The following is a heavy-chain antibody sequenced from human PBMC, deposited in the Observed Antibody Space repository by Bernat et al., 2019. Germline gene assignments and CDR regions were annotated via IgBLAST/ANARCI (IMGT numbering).Heavy chain of an antibody. CDR3: ARDTVDTAMAIYYYYYYGMDV. V-gene: IGHV3-48*01. J-gene: IGHJ6*02. CDR1: GFTFSSHS. Sequence: EVQLVESGGGLVQPGGSLRLSCAASGFTFSSHSMNWVRQAPGKGLEWVSYISSSSSTIYYADSVKGRFTISRDNAKNSLYLQMNSLRAEDTAVYYCARDTVDTAMAIYYYYYYGMDVWGQGTTVTVSS. CDR2: ISSSSSTI. D-gene: IGHD5-18*01.